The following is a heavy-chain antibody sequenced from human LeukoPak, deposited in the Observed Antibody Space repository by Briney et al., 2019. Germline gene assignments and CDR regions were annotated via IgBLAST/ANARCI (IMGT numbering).Heavy chain of an antibody. Sequence: PGGSLRLSCAASGFTFSSYSMNWVRQAPGKGLEWVSSISSSSSYIYYADSVKGRFTISRDNAKNSLYLQMNSLRAEDTAVYYCARDKHSSGLIDYWGQRALVTVSS. J-gene: IGHJ4*02. CDR3: ARDKHSSGLIDY. CDR1: GFTFSSYS. V-gene: IGHV3-21*01. CDR2: ISSSSSYI. D-gene: IGHD6-19*01.